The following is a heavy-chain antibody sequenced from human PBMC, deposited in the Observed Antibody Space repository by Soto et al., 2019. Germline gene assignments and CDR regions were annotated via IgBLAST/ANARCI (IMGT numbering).Heavy chain of an antibody. J-gene: IGHJ3*02. CDR3: ARAYFDWLRGDPYAFDI. D-gene: IGHD3-9*01. CDR1: GYTFTGYY. CDR2: INPNSGGT. V-gene: IGHV1-2*04. Sequence: RASVKVSCKASGYTFTGYYMHWVRQAPGQGLEWMGWINPNSGGTNYAQKFQGWVTMTRDTSISTAYMELSRLRSDDTAVYYCARAYFDWLRGDPYAFDIWGQGTMVTVSS.